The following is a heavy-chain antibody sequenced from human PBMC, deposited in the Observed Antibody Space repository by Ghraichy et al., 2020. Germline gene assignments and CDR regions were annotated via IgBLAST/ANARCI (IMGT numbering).Heavy chain of an antibody. V-gene: IGHV3-74*01. D-gene: IGHD1-26*01. Sequence: GGSLRLSCAASGFTFSTYWMHWVRQAPGKGLMWLSRINSDGSSTSYADSVKGRFTISRDNAKNTLYLQMNSLRAEDTAVYYCLREGGNWFDPWGQGTLVTVSS. J-gene: IGHJ5*02. CDR2: INSDGSST. CDR1: GFTFSTYW. CDR3: LREGGNWFDP.